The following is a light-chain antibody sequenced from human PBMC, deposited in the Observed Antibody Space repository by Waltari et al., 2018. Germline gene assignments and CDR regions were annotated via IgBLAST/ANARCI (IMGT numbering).Light chain of an antibody. CDR3: VAWDDSLSGWV. Sequence: QSVLTQPPSASGTPGQRVTIPCSGSSSNIGHNYIYWYQQLPATAPKLLIYRSDQRPSGVPDRFSGSKSGTSASLAISGLRSEDEADYYCVAWDDSLSGWVFGGGTKLTVL. V-gene: IGLV1-47*01. CDR2: RSD. J-gene: IGLJ3*02. CDR1: SSNIGHNY.